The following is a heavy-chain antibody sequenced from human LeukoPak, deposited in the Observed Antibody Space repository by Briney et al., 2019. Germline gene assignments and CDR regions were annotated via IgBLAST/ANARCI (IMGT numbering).Heavy chain of an antibody. CDR3: ARENGDYDFWSGYYRDYYYYMDV. V-gene: IGHV4-59*12. Sequence: SETLSLTCTVSGGSISSYYWSWIRQPPGKGLEWIGYIYYSGSTNYNPSLKSRVTTSVDTSKNQFSLKLSSVTAADTAVYYCARENGDYDFWSGYYRDYYYYMDVWGKGTTVTVSS. J-gene: IGHJ6*03. CDR1: GGSISSYY. D-gene: IGHD3-3*01. CDR2: IYYSGST.